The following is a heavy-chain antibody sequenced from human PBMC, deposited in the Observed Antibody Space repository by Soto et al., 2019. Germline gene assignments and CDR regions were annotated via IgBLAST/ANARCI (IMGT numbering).Heavy chain of an antibody. CDR3: ARLPKAVAGPSDSSYYGMDV. J-gene: IGHJ6*02. V-gene: IGHV4-39*01. D-gene: IGHD6-19*01. CDR2: IYYSGST. Sequence: SETLSLTCTVSGGSISSSSYYWGWIRQPPGKGLEWIGSIYYSGSTYYNPSLKSRVTISVDTSKNQFSLKLSSVTAADTAVYYCARLPKAVAGPSDSSYYGMDVWGQGPSVT. CDR1: GGSISSSSYY.